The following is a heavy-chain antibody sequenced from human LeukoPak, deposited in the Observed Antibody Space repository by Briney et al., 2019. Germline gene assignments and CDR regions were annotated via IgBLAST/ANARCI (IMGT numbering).Heavy chain of an antibody. CDR3: ARDIGFYRIAARRNWYFDL. D-gene: IGHD6-6*01. CDR2: INHSGST. CDR1: GGSISDYY. Sequence: SETLSLTCTVSGGSISDYYWSWIRQPPGKGLEWIGEINHSGSTNYNPSLKSRVTMSVDTSKNQFSLKLSSVTAADTAVYYCARDIGFYRIAARRNWYFDLWGRGTLVTVSS. J-gene: IGHJ2*01. V-gene: IGHV4-34*10.